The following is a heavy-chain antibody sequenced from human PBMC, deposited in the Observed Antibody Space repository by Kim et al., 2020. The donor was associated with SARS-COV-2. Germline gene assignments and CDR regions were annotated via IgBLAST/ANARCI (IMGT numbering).Heavy chain of an antibody. J-gene: IGHJ6*02. Sequence: GESLKISCKGSGYSFTSYWISWVRQMPGKGLEWMGRIDPSDSYTNYSPSFQGHVTISADKSISTAYLQWSSLKASDTAMYYCARGVVVVPAARYPDYGMDVWGQGTTVTVSS. CDR2: IDPSDSYT. CDR3: ARGVVVVPAARYPDYGMDV. V-gene: IGHV5-10-1*01. CDR1: GYSFTSYW. D-gene: IGHD2-2*01.